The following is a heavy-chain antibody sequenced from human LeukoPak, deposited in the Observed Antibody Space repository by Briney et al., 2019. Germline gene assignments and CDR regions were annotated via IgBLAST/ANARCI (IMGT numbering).Heavy chain of an antibody. CDR3: TRPDDYGDY. V-gene: IGHV3-73*01. J-gene: IGHJ4*02. Sequence: PGGSLRLSCGASGFTFSGSAMHWVHQASGKGLEWVGRIRSRANTYATAYAASVKGRFTISRDDSKNTAYLQMNSLKTEDTALYYCTRPDDYGDYWGQGTLVTVSS. CDR2: IRSRANTYAT. CDR1: GFTFSGSA.